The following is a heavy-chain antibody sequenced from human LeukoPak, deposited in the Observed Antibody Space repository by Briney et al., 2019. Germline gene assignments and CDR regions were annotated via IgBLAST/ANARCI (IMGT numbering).Heavy chain of an antibody. CDR3: ARTSRHFYGSGTNLTPWPAGMDV. J-gene: IGHJ6*02. CDR2: IYYSGSST. V-gene: IGHV4-59*01. D-gene: IGHD3-10*01. Sequence: SETLSPTCTVPGGSMSGFFWTWIRQPPGRELEWIGSIYYSGSSTKYNPSLKSRVTISVDTSKSQFSLTLNSATAADTAVYYCARTSRHFYGSGTNLTPWPAGMDVWGQGTTVTVSS. CDR1: GGSMSGFF.